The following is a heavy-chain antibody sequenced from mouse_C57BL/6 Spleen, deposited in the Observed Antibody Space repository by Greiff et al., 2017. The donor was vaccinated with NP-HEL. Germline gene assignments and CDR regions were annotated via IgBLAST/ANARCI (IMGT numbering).Heavy chain of an antibody. D-gene: IGHD1-1*01. V-gene: IGHV1-64*01. CDR1: GFTFTSYW. Sequence: QVQLQQPGAELVKPGASVKLSCKASGFTFTSYWMPWVKQRPGQGLEWVGMIHPNSGSTNYNEKFKSKATLTVDKSSSTAYMQLSSLTSEDSAVYYCARSPGSSYFYAMDYWGQGTSVTVSS. J-gene: IGHJ4*01. CDR3: ARSPGSSYFYAMDY. CDR2: IHPNSGST.